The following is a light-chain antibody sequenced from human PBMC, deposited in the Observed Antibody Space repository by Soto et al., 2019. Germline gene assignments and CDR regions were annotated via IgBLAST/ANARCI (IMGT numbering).Light chain of an antibody. Sequence: EIVLTQSPATLSLSPGERATLSCRASQSVSSYLAWYQQKPGQAPRLLIYDASNRATGIPARFSGSGSGTAFTLTISSLVPEDFAVSYCQQRSNWPRTFGQGTKLEIK. CDR1: QSVSSY. CDR3: QQRSNWPRT. V-gene: IGKV3-11*01. J-gene: IGKJ2*01. CDR2: DAS.